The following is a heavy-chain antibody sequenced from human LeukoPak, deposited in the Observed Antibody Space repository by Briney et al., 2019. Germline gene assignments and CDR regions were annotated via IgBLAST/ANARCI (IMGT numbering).Heavy chain of an antibody. Sequence: SETLSLTCTVSGGTISNYYWSWIRQPPGKGLEWIGYISYSGNTNYNPSLKSRVTTSIETTKKQFSLKLSSVTDADAAVYYCGGDLGGQWMVFYYWGQGDLVVVSS. CDR3: GGDLGGQWMVFYY. CDR1: GGTISNYY. D-gene: IGHD6-19*01. V-gene: IGHV4-59*01. J-gene: IGHJ4*02. CDR2: ISYSGNT.